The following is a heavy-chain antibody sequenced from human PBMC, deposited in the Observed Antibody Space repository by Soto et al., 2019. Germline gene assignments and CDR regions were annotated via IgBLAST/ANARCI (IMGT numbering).Heavy chain of an antibody. CDR3: AREAQQLEDPWFDP. CDR1: GGSISGYY. D-gene: IGHD6-13*01. J-gene: IGHJ5*02. Sequence: PSETLSLTCTVSGGSISGYYWSWIRQPPGKGLEWIGYIYYSGSTNYNPSLKSRVTISVDTSKNQFPLKLSSVTAADTAVYYCAREAQQLEDPWFDPWGQGTLVTVSS. V-gene: IGHV4-59*01. CDR2: IYYSGST.